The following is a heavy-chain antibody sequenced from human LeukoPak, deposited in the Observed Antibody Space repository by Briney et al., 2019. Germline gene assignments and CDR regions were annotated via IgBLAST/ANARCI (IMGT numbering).Heavy chain of an antibody. CDR3: ARGKGSSSWDPLVY. D-gene: IGHD6-13*01. Sequence: SETLSLTCTVSGDSISSGGYYWSWIRQPPGKGLEWIGYIYHSGSTYYDPSLKSRVTISVDTSKNQFSLKLSSVTAADTAVYYCARGKGSSSWDPLVYWGQGTLVTVSS. CDR2: IYHSGST. CDR1: GDSISSGGYY. J-gene: IGHJ4*02. V-gene: IGHV4-30-2*01.